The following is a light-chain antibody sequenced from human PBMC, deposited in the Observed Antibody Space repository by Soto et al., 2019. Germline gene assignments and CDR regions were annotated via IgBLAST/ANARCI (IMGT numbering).Light chain of an antibody. J-gene: IGKJ1*01. CDR2: DAS. V-gene: IGKV1-5*01. CDR1: QSISSW. Sequence: QMTQSPSTLSASVGDRVTITCRASQSISSWLAWYQQKPGKAPKVLIFDASSLESGVPSRFSGSGSATEFTLTISSLQPDDFATYCCQQYSTFPCTFGQGTRLDI. CDR3: QQYSTFPCT.